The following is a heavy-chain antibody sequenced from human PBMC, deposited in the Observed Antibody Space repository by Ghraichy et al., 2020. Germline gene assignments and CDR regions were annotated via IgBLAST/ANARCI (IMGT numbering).Heavy chain of an antibody. CDR3: ARHDGPQYYDFWSGPIYGMDV. D-gene: IGHD3-3*01. Sequence: SETLSLTCTVSGGSISSSSYYWGWIRQPPGKGLEWIGSIYYSGSTYYNPSLKSRVTISVDTSKNQFSLKLSSVTAADTAVYYCARHDGPQYYDFWSGPIYGMDVWGQGTTVTVSS. CDR1: GGSISSSSYY. V-gene: IGHV4-39*01. J-gene: IGHJ6*02. CDR2: IYYSGST.